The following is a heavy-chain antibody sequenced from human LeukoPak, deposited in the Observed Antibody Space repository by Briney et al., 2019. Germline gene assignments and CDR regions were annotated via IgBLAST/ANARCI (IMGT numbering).Heavy chain of an antibody. J-gene: IGHJ6*02. CDR1: GFTFSTCA. CDR2: ISGGGRST. D-gene: IGHD6-13*01. CDR3: AKAASSSWPSYYYGMDV. V-gene: IGHV3-23*01. Sequence: GGSLRLSCAASGFTFSTCAMSWVRQAPGKGLEWVSTISGGGRSTDYADSVKGRFTISKDNSKNTVYLQMSSLRVDDTAVYYCAKAASSSWPSYYYGMDVWGQGTTVTVSS.